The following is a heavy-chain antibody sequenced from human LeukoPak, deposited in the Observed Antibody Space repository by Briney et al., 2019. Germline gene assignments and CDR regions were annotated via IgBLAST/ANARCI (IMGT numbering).Heavy chain of an antibody. V-gene: IGHV1-8*01. CDR1: GYTFTSYD. CDR3: AARKLRFLEWLSIDY. Sequence: ASVKVSCKASGYTFTSYDINWVRLATGQGLEWMGWMNPNSGNTGYAQKFQGRVTMTRSTSISTAYMELSSLRSEDTAVYYCAARKLRFLEWLSIDYWGQGTLVTVSS. D-gene: IGHD3-3*01. J-gene: IGHJ4*02. CDR2: MNPNSGNT.